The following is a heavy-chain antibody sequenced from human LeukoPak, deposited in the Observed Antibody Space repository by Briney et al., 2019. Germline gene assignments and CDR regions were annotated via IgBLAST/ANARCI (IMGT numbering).Heavy chain of an antibody. D-gene: IGHD1-26*01. J-gene: IGHJ4*02. Sequence: ASAKVSCKASGYTSTNYDISWVRQAPGQGLEWMGWISAYNDNTNYAQKLQGRVTMTTDTSTSTAYMELRSLRSDDTAVYYCARGHSGSYSQPLDYFDYWGQGTLVTVSS. CDR2: ISAYNDNT. CDR1: GYTSTNYD. CDR3: ARGHSGSYSQPLDYFDY. V-gene: IGHV1-18*01.